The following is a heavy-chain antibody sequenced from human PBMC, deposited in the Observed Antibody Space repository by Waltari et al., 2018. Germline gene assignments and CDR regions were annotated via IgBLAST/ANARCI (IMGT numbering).Heavy chain of an antibody. CDR3: AKDELEMATIGLYFDY. V-gene: IGHV3-23*01. CDR2: ISGRGGST. CDR1: GFTFSSYA. D-gene: IGHD5-12*01. J-gene: IGHJ4*02. Sequence: EVQLLESGGGLVQPGGSLRLSCAASGFTFSSYAMSWVRQAPGKGLEWVSAISGRGGSTYYADSVKGRFTISRDNSKNTLYLQMNSLRAEDTAVYYCAKDELEMATIGLYFDYWGQGTLVTVSS.